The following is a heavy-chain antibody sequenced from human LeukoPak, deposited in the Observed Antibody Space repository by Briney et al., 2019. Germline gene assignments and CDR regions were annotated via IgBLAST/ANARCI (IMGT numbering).Heavy chain of an antibody. CDR1: GFTFTDHP. J-gene: IGHJ4*02. CDR3: ARASSSSWDHDY. Sequence: GGSLRLSCVASGFTFTDHPMNWVRQAPGKGLEWVSSISSSSSYIYYADSVKGRFTISRDNAKNSLYLQMNSLRAEDTAVYYCARASSSSWDHDYWGQGTLVTVSS. V-gene: IGHV3-21*01. CDR2: ISSSSSYI. D-gene: IGHD6-13*01.